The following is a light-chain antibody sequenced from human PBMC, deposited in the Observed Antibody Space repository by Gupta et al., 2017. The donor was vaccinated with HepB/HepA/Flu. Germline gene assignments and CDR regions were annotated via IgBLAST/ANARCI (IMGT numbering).Light chain of an antibody. CDR2: LGS. CDR3: RQAVQTTPRR. CDR1: QSLLHSNGYNY. J-gene: IGKJ1*01. V-gene: IGKV2-28*01. Sequence: IVMTQSPLSLPVPPGEPASISCMSSQSLLHSNGYNYVDGYLQKPGQAPQRLIYLGSNRASGVPDRLSGSGSGRDFTLKISRGEAEDVGVYYCRQAVQTTPRRFGQGTKVEIK.